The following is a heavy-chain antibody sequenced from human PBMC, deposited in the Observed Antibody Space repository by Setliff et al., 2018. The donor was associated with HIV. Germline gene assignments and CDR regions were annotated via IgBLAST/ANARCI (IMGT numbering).Heavy chain of an antibody. J-gene: IGHJ6*03. D-gene: IGHD6-13*01. Sequence: PGGSLRLSCAASGFTFRSFCLSWVRQVPGKGLEWVANINENGNEKYYVDSVKGRFTISRDNAKNSLYLQMNSLRVEDTAVYYCARAPGGAAAASYYYYYMDVWGKGTTVTVSS. CDR2: INENGNEK. CDR3: ARAPGGAAAASYYYYYMDV. CDR1: GFTFRSFC. V-gene: IGHV3-7*03.